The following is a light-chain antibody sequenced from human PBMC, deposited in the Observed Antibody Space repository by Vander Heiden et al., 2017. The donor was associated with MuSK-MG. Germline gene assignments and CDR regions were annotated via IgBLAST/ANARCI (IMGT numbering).Light chain of an antibody. CDR2: DTA. CDR1: QSGRNY. Sequence: EIVLTQSPATLSLSPGDRATLSCSASQSGRNYFARYQQKPGQAPRLLIYDTANRATGIPARFSGSGSGTDFTLTISSLEPEDFAVYYCQQRSKWFTFGGGTKVKIK. J-gene: IGKJ4*01. V-gene: IGKV3-11*01. CDR3: QQRSKWFT.